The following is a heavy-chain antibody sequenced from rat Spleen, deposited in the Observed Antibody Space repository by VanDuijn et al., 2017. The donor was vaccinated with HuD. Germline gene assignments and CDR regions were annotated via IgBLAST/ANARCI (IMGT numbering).Heavy chain of an antibody. D-gene: IGHD1-1*01. CDR2: INSAGST. V-gene: IGHV3-3*01. CDR1: GYSITSGYG. J-gene: IGHJ2*01. CDR3: ARRGLQSYYFDY. Sequence: EVQLQESGPGLVKPSQSLSLTCSVTGYSITSGYGWNWIRKFPGNKLEWMGYINSAGSTNYNPPLKSQISITRDTSKNQFFLPLTSVTTEDTATYYCARRGLQSYYFDYWGQGVMVTVSS.